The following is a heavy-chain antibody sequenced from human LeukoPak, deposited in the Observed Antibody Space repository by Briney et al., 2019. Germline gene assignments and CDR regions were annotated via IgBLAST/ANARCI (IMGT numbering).Heavy chain of an antibody. CDR3: ARDVLSYYFDY. CDR1: GFTFSSYG. V-gene: IGHV3-33*01. J-gene: IGHJ4*02. CDR2: IWYNGSNK. Sequence: AGGSLRLSCAASGFTFSSYGMHWVRQAPGKGLEWVAVIWYNGSNKYYADSVKGRFTISRDSSKNTLYLQMNSLRAEDTAVYYCARDVLSYYFDYWGQGTLVTVSS.